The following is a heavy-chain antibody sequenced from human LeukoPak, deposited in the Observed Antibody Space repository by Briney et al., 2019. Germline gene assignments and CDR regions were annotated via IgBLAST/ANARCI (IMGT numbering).Heavy chain of an antibody. CDR1: GFTFSSYW. V-gene: IGHV3-74*01. D-gene: IGHD3-10*01. CDR2: INSDGSST. CDR3: ARDPPQLLWFGDYFDY. J-gene: IGHJ4*02. Sequence: GGSLRLSCAASGFTFSSYWMHWVRQAPGKGLAWVSRINSDGSSTSYADSVKGRFTISRDNAKNTLYLQMNSLRAEDTAVYYCARDPPQLLWFGDYFDYWGQGTLVTVSS.